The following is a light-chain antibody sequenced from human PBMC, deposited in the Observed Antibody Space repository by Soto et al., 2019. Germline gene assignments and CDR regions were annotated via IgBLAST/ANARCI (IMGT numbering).Light chain of an antibody. CDR3: QQYGSSPRT. Sequence: EIVLTQSPGTLSLSPGERSTLSCRASQSVSSSYLAWYQQKPGQAPRLLIYDASSRATGIPDRFSGSGSGTDFTLTISRLEPEDFAVYYCQQYGSSPRTFGQGTKLDI. J-gene: IGKJ1*01. CDR2: DAS. CDR1: QSVSSSY. V-gene: IGKV3-20*01.